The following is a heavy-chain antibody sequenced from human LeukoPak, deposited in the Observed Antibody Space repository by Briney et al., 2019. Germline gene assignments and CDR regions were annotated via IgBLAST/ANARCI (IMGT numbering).Heavy chain of an antibody. J-gene: IGHJ5*02. D-gene: IGHD3-22*01. CDR3: TRHTESYDSSPGSFDP. CDR2: IRSKANSYAT. V-gene: IGHV3-73*01. CDR1: GFTFSGSA. Sequence: GGSLKLSCAASGFTFSGSAMHWVRQASGEGLEWVGRIRSKANSYATAYAASVKGRFTISRDDSKNTAYLQMNSLKTEDTAVYYCTRHTESYDSSPGSFDPWGQGTLVTVSS.